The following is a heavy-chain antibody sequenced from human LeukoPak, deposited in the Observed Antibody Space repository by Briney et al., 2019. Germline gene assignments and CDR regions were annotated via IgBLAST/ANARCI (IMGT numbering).Heavy chain of an antibody. CDR1: GAFIDTTSYY. CDR3: AIDYGDYPDY. D-gene: IGHD4-17*01. J-gene: IGHJ4*02. Sequence: SETLSVTCAVSGAFIDTTSYYCAWLRQPPGKGLEWIGSIYYSGDTHYSPSLKSRLTISADTSKNQFSLKLSSVTAADTAVYYCAIDYGDYPDYWGQGTLVTVSS. V-gene: IGHV4-39*01. CDR2: IYYSGDT.